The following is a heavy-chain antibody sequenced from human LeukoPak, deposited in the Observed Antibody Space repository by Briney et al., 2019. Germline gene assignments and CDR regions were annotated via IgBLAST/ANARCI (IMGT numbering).Heavy chain of an antibody. V-gene: IGHV4-61*01. CDR1: GGSVSTNSYY. D-gene: IGHD6-19*01. CDR3: ARDPIAVPEPFDY. CDR2: VYCSGST. J-gene: IGHJ4*02. Sequence: SETLSLTCTVSGGSVSTNSYYWNWIRQPPGKGLEWIGYVYCSGSTNYNPSLKSRVTISVDTSKNQFSLKLTSVTAADTAVYYCARDPIAVPEPFDYWGQGTLVTVSS.